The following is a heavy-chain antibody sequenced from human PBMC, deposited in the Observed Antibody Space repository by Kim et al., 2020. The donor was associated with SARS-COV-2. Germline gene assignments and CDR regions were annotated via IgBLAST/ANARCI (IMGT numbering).Heavy chain of an antibody. V-gene: IGHV1-69*13. CDR2: IIPTFGTA. D-gene: IGHD3-10*01. Sequence: SVKVSCKASGGTFSSYAISWVRQAPGQGLEWMGGIIPTFGTANYAQKFQGRVTITADESTSTAYMELSSLRSEDTAVYYCAGLWFRELFPGYYYMDVWGKGTTVTVSS. CDR3: AGLWFRELFPGYYYMDV. CDR1: GGTFSSYA. J-gene: IGHJ6*03.